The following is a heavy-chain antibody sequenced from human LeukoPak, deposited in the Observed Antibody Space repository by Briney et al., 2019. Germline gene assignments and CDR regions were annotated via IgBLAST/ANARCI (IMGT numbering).Heavy chain of an antibody. D-gene: IGHD2-15*01. J-gene: IGHJ4*02. Sequence: ASVKVSCKASGGTFSSYAISWVRQAPGQGLEWMGGIIPIFGTANYAQKFQGRVTITADESTSTAYMELSSLRYEDTAVYYCAILGEDCSGGSCYNDYFDYWGQGTLVTVSS. CDR1: GGTFSSYA. V-gene: IGHV1-69*01. CDR2: IIPIFGTA. CDR3: AILGEDCSGGSCYNDYFDY.